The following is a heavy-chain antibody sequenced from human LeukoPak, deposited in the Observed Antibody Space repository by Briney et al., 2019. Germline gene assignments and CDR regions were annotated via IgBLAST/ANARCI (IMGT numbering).Heavy chain of an antibody. CDR2: ISDSGGST. Sequence: GGSLRLSCAASGFTFSNYAMSWVRQAPGKGLEWVSSISDSGGSTYYADSVKGRFTISRDNSKNTLYLQMNSLRAEDTAVYYCAKAYYDSSGYYFGSRYYYYYYMDVWGKGTTVTISS. V-gene: IGHV3-23*01. J-gene: IGHJ6*03. CDR3: AKAYYDSSGYYFGSRYYYYYYMDV. D-gene: IGHD3-22*01. CDR1: GFTFSNYA.